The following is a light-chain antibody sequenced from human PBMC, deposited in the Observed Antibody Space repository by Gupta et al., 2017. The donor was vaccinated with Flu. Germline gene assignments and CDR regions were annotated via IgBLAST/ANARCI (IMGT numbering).Light chain of an antibody. V-gene: IGLV2-18*02. CDR3: SSFTSSNTWV. Sequence: QSALTQPASVSGSPGQSITISCSGTSSDFGSNDRVSWYQQSPGTAPKLIISEVNNRPSGVPDRFSGSKSDNTASLTIAGLQAEDEADYYCSSFTSSNTWVFGGGTKVTVL. J-gene: IGLJ3*02. CDR2: EVN. CDR1: SSDFGSNDR.